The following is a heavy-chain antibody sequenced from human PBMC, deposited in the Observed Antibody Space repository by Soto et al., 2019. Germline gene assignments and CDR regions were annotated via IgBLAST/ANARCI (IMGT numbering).Heavy chain of an antibody. J-gene: IGHJ4*02. V-gene: IGHV3-23*01. CDR3: AKGMGMGTTWPFDY. CDR1: GFTFTTCA. CDR2: ISNSGDRT. Sequence: LRLACSSSGFTFTTCAMNWGRQAPGKGLGWVSGISNSGDRTNYADSVKGRFTISRDSSKNTLYLQMSRLRADDTAKYYCAKGMGMGTTWPFDYWGQGVLVTVSS. D-gene: IGHD1-26*01.